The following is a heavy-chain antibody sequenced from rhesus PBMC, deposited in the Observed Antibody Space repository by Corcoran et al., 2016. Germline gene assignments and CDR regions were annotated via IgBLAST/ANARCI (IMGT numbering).Heavy chain of an antibody. V-gene: IGHV1-198*02. CDR3: ARVYYNFWSGLEF. CDR1: GFTFGCYA. Sequence: QAQLVQSGAEVEKPGASVKAPCKGSGFTFGCYAISWLRQAPGQGLEWMGVIIPLVSITNYSEKFQGRVTITADTSTSTAYMELSSLRSEDTAVYYCARVYYNFWSGLEFWGQGALVTVSS. D-gene: IGHD3-3*01. CDR2: IIPLVSIT. J-gene: IGHJ1*01.